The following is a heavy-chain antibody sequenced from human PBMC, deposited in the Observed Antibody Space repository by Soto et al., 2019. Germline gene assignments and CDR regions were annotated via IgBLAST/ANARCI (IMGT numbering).Heavy chain of an antibody. Sequence: SETLSLTCTVSGGSISSYYWSWIRQPPGKGLEWIGYIYYSGSTNYNPSLKSRVTISVDTSKNQFSLKLSSVTAADTAVYYCARVPTYYDYVWGSYRYGFDPWGQGTLVTVSS. CDR1: GGSISSYY. CDR3: ARVPTYYDYVWGSYRYGFDP. D-gene: IGHD3-16*02. CDR2: IYYSGST. V-gene: IGHV4-59*01. J-gene: IGHJ5*02.